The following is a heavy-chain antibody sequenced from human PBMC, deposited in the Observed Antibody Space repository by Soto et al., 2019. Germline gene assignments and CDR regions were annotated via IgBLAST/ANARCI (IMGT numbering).Heavy chain of an antibody. D-gene: IGHD2-15*01. CDR3: GRGIYCTGGNCGYFFGY. Sequence: QVPLQGSGPGLVKPSQTLSLTCTVSGGSISSGGYYWSWIRQHPGKVLEWIGYIYHSGNTYYNPSLESRVTISVDTSKNQYSLKLSSLTAADTAVYYCGRGIYCTGGNCGYFFGYRGQGTLVTVPS. J-gene: IGHJ4*02. V-gene: IGHV4-31*03. CDR2: IYHSGNT. CDR1: GGSISSGGYY.